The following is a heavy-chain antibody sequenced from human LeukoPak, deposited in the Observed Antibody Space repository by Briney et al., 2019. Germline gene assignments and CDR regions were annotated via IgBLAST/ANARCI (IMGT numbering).Heavy chain of an antibody. D-gene: IGHD3-16*01. J-gene: IGHJ3*02. CDR2: ISSSGNYI. V-gene: IGHV3-21*04. Sequence: GGSLRLSCAASGFTFSSYSMNWVRQAPGKGLDWVSSISSSGNYIYYADSVKGRFTISRDNAKNSLYLQMNSLRAEDTALYYCAKDGGSYFATDPFDIWGQGTMVTVSS. CDR3: AKDGGSYFATDPFDI. CDR1: GFTFSSYS.